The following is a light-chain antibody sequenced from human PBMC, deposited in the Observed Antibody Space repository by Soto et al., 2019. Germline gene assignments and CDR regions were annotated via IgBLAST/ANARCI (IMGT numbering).Light chain of an antibody. CDR3: QQRSNWPPYT. Sequence: EIVLTQSPATLSLSPGERATLSCRASQSFSSYLAWYQQKPGQAPRLLIYDASNRATGIPARFSGSGSGTDFTLPISSLEPEDFAVYYCQQRSNWPPYTFGQGTKLEI. J-gene: IGKJ2*01. CDR2: DAS. V-gene: IGKV3-11*01. CDR1: QSFSSY.